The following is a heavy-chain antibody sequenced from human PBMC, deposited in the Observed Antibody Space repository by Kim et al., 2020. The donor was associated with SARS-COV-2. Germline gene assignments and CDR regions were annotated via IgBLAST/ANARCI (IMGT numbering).Heavy chain of an antibody. CDR1: GGSMINYY. J-gene: IGHJ4*02. V-gene: IGHV4-59*13. D-gene: IGHD6-13*01. Sequence: SETLSLTCTVSGGSMINYYWSWIRQPPGKGLEWIGYIYYSGNTNFNPSLKSRVTISIDTSKNQFSLRLSSVTAADTAVYYCATFRYTSNWYYFHYWGQGTLVTVSS. CDR3: ATFRYTSNWYYFHY. CDR2: IYYSGNT.